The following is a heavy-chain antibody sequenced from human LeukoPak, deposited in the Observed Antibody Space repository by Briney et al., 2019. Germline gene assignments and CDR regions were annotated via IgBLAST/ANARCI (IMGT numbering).Heavy chain of an antibody. CDR2: IYSSGST. D-gene: IGHD2-2*03. Sequence: PSETLSLTCLVSGGSLHSYYWSWIRQPAGKGLEWIGRIYSSGSTNYNPSLNSRVTMSVDTSKNQFSLKLSAVTAADTAVYYCARYGSTVFDIWGRGTMVTVSS. V-gene: IGHV4-4*07. J-gene: IGHJ3*02. CDR1: GGSLHSYY. CDR3: ARYGSTVFDI.